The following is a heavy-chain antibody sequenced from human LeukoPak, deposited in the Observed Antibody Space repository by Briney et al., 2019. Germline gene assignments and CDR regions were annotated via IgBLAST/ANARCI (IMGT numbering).Heavy chain of an antibody. J-gene: IGHJ4*02. D-gene: IGHD1-26*01. CDR1: GGSFSGYY. V-gene: IGHV4-59*01. CDR2: IYYSGST. CDR3: AREEALGSGSFDY. Sequence: SETLSLTCAVYGGSFSGYYWTWIRQPPGKGLEWIGYIYYSGSTNYNPSLKSRVTISVDTSKNQFSLKLGSVTAADTAVYYCAREEALGSGSFDYWGQGTLVTVSS.